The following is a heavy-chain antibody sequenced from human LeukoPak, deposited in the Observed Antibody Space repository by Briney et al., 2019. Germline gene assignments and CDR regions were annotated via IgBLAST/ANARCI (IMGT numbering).Heavy chain of an antibody. CDR2: ISGSGGST. CDR1: GFTFSSYA. J-gene: IGHJ4*02. V-gene: IGHV3-23*01. Sequence: GGSRRLSCAASGFTFSSYAMSWVRQAPGKGLEWVSAISGSGGSTYYADSVKGRFTISRDNSKNTLYLQMNSLRAEDTAVYYCAKGERLLWFGELIDYWGQGTLVTVSS. D-gene: IGHD3-10*01. CDR3: AKGERLLWFGELIDY.